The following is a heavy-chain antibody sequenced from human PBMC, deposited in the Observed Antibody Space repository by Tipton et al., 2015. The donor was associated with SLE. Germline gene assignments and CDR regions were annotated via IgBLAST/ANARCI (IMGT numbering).Heavy chain of an antibody. CDR3: ARASEWLRPDY. Sequence: SLRLSCAASGFTFSSYGMHWVRQAPGKGLEWVAVIWYDGSNKYYADSVKGRFTISRDNSKNTLYLQMNSLRAEDTAVYYCARASEWLRPDYWGQGTLVTVSS. CDR1: GFTFSSYG. V-gene: IGHV3-33*01. D-gene: IGHD5-12*01. J-gene: IGHJ4*02. CDR2: IWYDGSNK.